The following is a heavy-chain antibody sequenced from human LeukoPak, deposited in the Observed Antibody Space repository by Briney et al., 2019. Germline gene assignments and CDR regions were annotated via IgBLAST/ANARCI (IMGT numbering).Heavy chain of an antibody. J-gene: IGHJ6*04. CDR1: GGSFSGYY. CDR3: ARGWSRYYGMDV. V-gene: IGHV4-34*01. D-gene: IGHD3-3*01. CDR2: INHSGST. Sequence: SGTLSLTCAVYGGSFSGYYWSWIRQPPGKGLEWIGEINHSGSTNYNPSLKSRVTISVDTSKNQFSLKLSSVTAADTAVYYCARGWSRYYGMDVWGKGTTVTVSS.